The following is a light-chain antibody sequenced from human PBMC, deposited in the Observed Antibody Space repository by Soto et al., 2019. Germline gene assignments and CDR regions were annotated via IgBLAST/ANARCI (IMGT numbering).Light chain of an antibody. CDR3: SSYTRSSTLYVV. CDR2: DVS. CDR1: SSDVGGYNY. J-gene: IGLJ2*01. V-gene: IGLV2-14*01. Sequence: QSALTQPASVSWSPGQSITISCTGTSSDVGGYNYVSWYQQQPGKAPKLMIYDVSNRPSGVSNRFSGSKSGNTASLTISGLQAEDEADYYCSSYTRSSTLYVVFGGGTKVTVL.